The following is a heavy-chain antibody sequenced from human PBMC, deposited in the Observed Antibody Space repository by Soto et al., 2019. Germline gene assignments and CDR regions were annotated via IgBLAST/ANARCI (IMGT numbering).Heavy chain of an antibody. CDR3: ARDRRNYTPPLVDY. J-gene: IGHJ4*02. CDR1: GERFTTYG. D-gene: IGHD3-3*01. V-gene: IGHV1-18*04. CDR2: ISAYNGNT. Sequence: QVQLVQSGAEVKNPGASVTVSCKASGERFTTYGISWVRQAPGQGLEWMGWISAYNGNTNYAQKLQGRVTMTTDTSTSTAYMELRSLRSDDTAVYYCARDRRNYTPPLVDYWGQGTLVTVSS.